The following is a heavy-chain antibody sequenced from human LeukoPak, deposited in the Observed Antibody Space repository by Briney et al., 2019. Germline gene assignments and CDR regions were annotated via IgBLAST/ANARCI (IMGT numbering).Heavy chain of an antibody. CDR1: VFTLSSYA. CDR2: ISYDGSNK. Sequence: QPGGSPRLSCAPPVFTLSSYAMHWVRQAPGKGLEWVAVISYDGSNKYYADSVKGRFTISRDNSKNTLYLQMNSLRAEDTAVYYCASGVNYYGSTSDVWGKGTTVTVSS. CDR3: ASGVNYYGSTSDV. D-gene: IGHD3-10*01. V-gene: IGHV3-30*04. J-gene: IGHJ6*04.